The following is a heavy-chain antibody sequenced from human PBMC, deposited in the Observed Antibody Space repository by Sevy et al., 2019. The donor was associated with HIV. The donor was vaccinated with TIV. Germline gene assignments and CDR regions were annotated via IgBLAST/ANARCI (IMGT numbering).Heavy chain of an antibody. D-gene: IGHD6-19*01. CDR3: ASGLAVSVDF. V-gene: IGHV1-69*13. CDR2: IFPIFGTA. CDR1: GGTFSSSA. J-gene: IGHJ4*02. Sequence: ASVKVSCKASGGTFSSSAISWVRQAPGQGLEWMGEIFPIFGTAKHAQKFQGRVTISADESTSTAYMELSSLRSEDTAVYFCASGLAVSVDFWGQGTLVTVSS.